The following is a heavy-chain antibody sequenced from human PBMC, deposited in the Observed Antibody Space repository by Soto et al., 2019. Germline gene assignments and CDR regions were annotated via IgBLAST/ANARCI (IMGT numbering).Heavy chain of an antibody. Sequence: PSETLSLTCAVYGGSFSGYYWSWIRQPPGKGLEWIGEINHSGSTNYNPSLKSRVTISVDTSKNQFSLKLSSVTAADTAVYSCARMEVYSSSSYYYYYGMDVWGQGTTVTVSS. CDR1: GGSFSGYY. CDR3: ARMEVYSSSSYYYYYGMDV. V-gene: IGHV4-34*01. D-gene: IGHD6-6*01. J-gene: IGHJ6*02. CDR2: INHSGST.